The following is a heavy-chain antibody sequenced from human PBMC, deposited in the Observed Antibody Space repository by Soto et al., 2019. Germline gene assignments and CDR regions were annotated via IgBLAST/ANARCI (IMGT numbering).Heavy chain of an antibody. CDR2: TYYRSKWYN. CDR1: GDSVSSNSAA. J-gene: IGHJ6*03. CDR3: ARAPGGWTDCSSTSCYYYYMDV. D-gene: IGHD2-2*01. V-gene: IGHV6-1*01. Sequence: SQTLSLTCAISGDSVSSNSAAWNWIRQSPSRGLEWLGRTYYRSKWYNDYAVSVKSRITINPDTSKNQFSLQLNSVTPEDTAVYYCARAPGGWTDCSSTSCYYYYMDVWGKGTTVTVSS.